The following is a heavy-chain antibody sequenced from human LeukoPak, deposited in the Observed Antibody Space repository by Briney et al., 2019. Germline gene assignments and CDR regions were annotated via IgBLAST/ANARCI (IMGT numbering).Heavy chain of an antibody. D-gene: IGHD2-2*01. Sequence: GGSLRLSCAASGFTFSSYGMHWVRQAPGKGLEWVAFIRYDGSNKYYADFVKGRFTISRDNSKNTLYLQMNSLRAEDTAVYYCAREGYCSSTSCMDTYYYYYMDVWGEGTTVTVSS. J-gene: IGHJ6*03. CDR1: GFTFSSYG. CDR3: AREGYCSSTSCMDTYYYYYMDV. CDR2: IRYDGSNK. V-gene: IGHV3-30*02.